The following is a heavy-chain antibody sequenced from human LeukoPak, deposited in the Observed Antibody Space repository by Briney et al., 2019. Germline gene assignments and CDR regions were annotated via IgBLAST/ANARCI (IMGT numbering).Heavy chain of an antibody. D-gene: IGHD1-26*01. Sequence: SGSLSLTSAISGDSVSINSAAWNWVRQYPSRGLESLGRIYYRSKWYLDYAVSVKSRITINPDTSKNQFSLQLNSVPPEDTAVYYCARGVTTPDFDYSGQGTLVTVSS. V-gene: IGHV6-1*01. CDR2: IYYRSKWYL. J-gene: IGHJ4*02. CDR3: ARGVTTPDFDY. CDR1: GDSVSINSAA.